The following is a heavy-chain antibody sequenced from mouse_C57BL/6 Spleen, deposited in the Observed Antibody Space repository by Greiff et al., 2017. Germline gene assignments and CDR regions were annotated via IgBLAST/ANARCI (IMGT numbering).Heavy chain of an antibody. J-gene: IGHJ1*03. CDR3: ARGNYDYGDWYFGV. CDR2: IDTANGNT. D-gene: IGHD2-4*01. Sequence: VQLQQSVAELVRPGASVKLSCTASGFNIKNTDMHWVKQRPEQGLEWIGRIDTANGNTKYAPKFQGKATITAAASSNTAYLQLSSLPSEDTAIYYCARGNYDYGDWYFGVWGTGTTVTFSS. CDR1: GFNIKNTD. V-gene: IGHV14-3*01.